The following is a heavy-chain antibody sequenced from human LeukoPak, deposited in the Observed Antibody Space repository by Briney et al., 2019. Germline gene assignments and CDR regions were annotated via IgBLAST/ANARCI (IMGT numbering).Heavy chain of an antibody. Sequence: SVKVSCKASGGTFSSYAISWVRQAPGQGLEWVGGIIPIFGTANYAQKFQGRVTITADESTSTAYMELSSLRSEDTAVYYCARGGSGYDQHFDYWGQGTLVTVSS. CDR2: IIPIFGTA. J-gene: IGHJ4*02. CDR3: ARGGSGYDQHFDY. CDR1: GGTFSSYA. D-gene: IGHD5-12*01. V-gene: IGHV1-69*13.